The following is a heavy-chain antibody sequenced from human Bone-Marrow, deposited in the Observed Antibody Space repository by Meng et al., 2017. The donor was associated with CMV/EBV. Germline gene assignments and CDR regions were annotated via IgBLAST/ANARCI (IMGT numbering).Heavy chain of an antibody. CDR2: IYPGDSDT. CDR3: ARVDAITMVRGVPDY. Sequence: GESLKISCKGSGYSFTSYWIGWVRQMPGKGLEWMGIIYPGDSDTRYSPSFQGQVTISADKSISTAYLQWSSLKASDTAVYYCARVDAITMVRGVPDYWGQGTLVTVSS. CDR1: GYSFTSYW. J-gene: IGHJ4*02. D-gene: IGHD3-10*01. V-gene: IGHV5-51*01.